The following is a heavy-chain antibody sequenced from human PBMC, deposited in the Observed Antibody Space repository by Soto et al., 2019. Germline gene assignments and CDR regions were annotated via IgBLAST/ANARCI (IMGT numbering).Heavy chain of an antibody. V-gene: IGHV3-30-3*01. CDR2: ISYDGNTE. J-gene: IGHJ4*02. CDR1: GFTLTNYA. Sequence: QVQLVESGGGVVQPGRSLRLSCAASGFTLTNYAMHWVRQAPGKGLEWVAVISYDGNTEYYADSVKGRFTISRDNSKNTLYLEMNSLRGEDTAIYYCARKEPLHTGGIPSVLCFAYWGQGTLVTVSS. D-gene: IGHD2-8*02. CDR3: ARKEPLHTGGIPSVLCFAY.